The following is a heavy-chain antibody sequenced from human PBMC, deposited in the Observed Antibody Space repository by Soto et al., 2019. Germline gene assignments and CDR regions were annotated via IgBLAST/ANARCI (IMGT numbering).Heavy chain of an antibody. Sequence: GLDLEWLAFTYWDDDNRYNPSLKSRLTVAKDTSKSLVVLIMASMDPVDTATYYCAHRRGGYNWDDGYFDFWGQGILVTVSS. V-gene: IGHV2-5*02. J-gene: IGHJ4*02. CDR3: AHRRGGYNWDDGYFDF. CDR2: TYWDDDN. D-gene: IGHD1-20*01.